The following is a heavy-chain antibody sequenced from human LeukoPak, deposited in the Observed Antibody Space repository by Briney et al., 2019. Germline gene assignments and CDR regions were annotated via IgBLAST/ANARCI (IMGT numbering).Heavy chain of an antibody. J-gene: IGHJ6*03. CDR1: GFTFSSYE. Sequence: GGSLRLSRAASGFTFSSYELNWVRQAPGKGLEWLSHISTSGTTKYYANSVKGRFTIFRDNAKNSVYLQMNSLTAEDTGLYYCARDATTQVGWVYMDVWGKGTTVTISS. V-gene: IGHV3-48*03. CDR2: ISTSGTTK. D-gene: IGHD1-1*01. CDR3: ARDATTQVGWVYMDV.